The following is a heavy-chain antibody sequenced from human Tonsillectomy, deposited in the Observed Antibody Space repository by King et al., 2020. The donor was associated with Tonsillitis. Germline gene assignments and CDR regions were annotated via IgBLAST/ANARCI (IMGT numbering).Heavy chain of an antibody. Sequence: QLVQSGGGLVKPGGSLRLSCAASGFTFSSYSMNWVRQAPGKGLEWVSSISSSSSYIYYADSVKGRFTIPRDNAKNSLYLQMNSLRAEDTAVYYCARGPGYYDSGNDAFDIWGQGTMVTVSS. J-gene: IGHJ3*02. CDR1: GFTFSSYS. CDR2: ISSSSSYI. CDR3: ARGPGYYDSGNDAFDI. V-gene: IGHV3-21*01. D-gene: IGHD3-22*01.